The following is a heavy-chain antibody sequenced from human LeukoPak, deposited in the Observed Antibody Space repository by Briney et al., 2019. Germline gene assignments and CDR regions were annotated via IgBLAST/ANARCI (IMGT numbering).Heavy chain of an antibody. D-gene: IGHD2-8*01. Sequence: SVKVSCKASGGTFSSYAISWVRQAPGQGLGWMGGIIPIFGTANYAQKFQGRVTITADESTSTAYMELSSLRSEDTAVYYCASRYCTNGVCYMGNDYWGQGTLVTVSS. CDR2: IIPIFGTA. CDR1: GGTFSSYA. V-gene: IGHV1-69*13. J-gene: IGHJ4*02. CDR3: ASRYCTNGVCYMGNDY.